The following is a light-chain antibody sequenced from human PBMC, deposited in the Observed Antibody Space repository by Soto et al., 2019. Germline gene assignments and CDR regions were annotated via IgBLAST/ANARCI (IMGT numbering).Light chain of an antibody. CDR1: ETVATN. CDR2: GAS. J-gene: IGKJ1*01. V-gene: IGKV3-15*01. Sequence: EVMLIQSPATLSMSPGERATLSCRASETVATNLAWYQQKPGQAPRLLISGASTRAAGISDRFRGGGSGTEFTLDITSLRSEDSGTYYCQQYFEWPPMTFGQGTKVEI. CDR3: QQYFEWPPMT.